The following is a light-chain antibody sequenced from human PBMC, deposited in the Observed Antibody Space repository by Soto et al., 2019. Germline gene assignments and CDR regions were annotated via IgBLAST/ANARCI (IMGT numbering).Light chain of an antibody. Sequence: EIVLTQSPATLSLSPGERATLSCRASQSVGGYLGWYQQRPGQAPRLLIYDVFNRATGIPARFSGSGSGTAFTLTISSLEPEDFAVYYCQHRSNWLWTFGPGTKVEVK. CDR2: DVF. V-gene: IGKV3-11*01. CDR3: QHRSNWLWT. CDR1: QSVGGY. J-gene: IGKJ1*01.